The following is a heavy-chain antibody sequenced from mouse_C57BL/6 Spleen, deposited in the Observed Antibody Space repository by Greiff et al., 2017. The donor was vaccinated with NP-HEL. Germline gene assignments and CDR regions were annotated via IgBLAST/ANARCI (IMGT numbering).Heavy chain of an antibody. CDR3: TRELGGGYFDY. CDR1: GYTFTDYE. J-gene: IGHJ2*01. V-gene: IGHV1-15*01. D-gene: IGHD4-1*01. Sequence: QVQLKQSGAELVRPGASVTLSCKASGYTFTDYEMHWVKQTPVHGLEWIGAIDPETGGTAYNQKFKGKAILTADKSSSTAYMELRSLTSEDSAVYYCTRELGGGYFDYWGQGTTLTVSS. CDR2: IDPETGGT.